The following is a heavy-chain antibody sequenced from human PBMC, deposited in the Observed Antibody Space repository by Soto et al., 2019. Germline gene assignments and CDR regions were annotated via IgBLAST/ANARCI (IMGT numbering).Heavy chain of an antibody. V-gene: IGHV5-51*01. J-gene: IGHJ6*02. CDR1: GYSFTSYW. CDR2: IYPGDSDT. CDR3: ARPGRSYYYGMDV. Sequence: GESLKISCKGSGYSFTSYWIGWVRQMPGKGLEWIVIIYPGDSDTRYSPSFQGQVTISADKSISTAYLQWSSLKASDTARYYSARPGRSYYYGMDVWGQGTTVTVSS.